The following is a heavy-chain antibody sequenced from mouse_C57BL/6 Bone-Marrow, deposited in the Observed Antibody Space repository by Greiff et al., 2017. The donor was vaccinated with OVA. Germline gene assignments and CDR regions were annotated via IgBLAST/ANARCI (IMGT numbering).Heavy chain of an antibody. Sequence: QVQLQQPGAELVRPGTSVKLSCKASGYTFTSYWMHWVKQRPGQGLEWIGVIDPSDSYTNYNQKFKGKATLTVDTSSSTAYMQRSSLTSEDAAVYYCARKDWDRTMDYWGQGTSVTVSS. CDR1: GYTFTSYW. CDR2: IDPSDSYT. V-gene: IGHV1-59*01. D-gene: IGHD4-1*01. CDR3: ARKDWDRTMDY. J-gene: IGHJ4*01.